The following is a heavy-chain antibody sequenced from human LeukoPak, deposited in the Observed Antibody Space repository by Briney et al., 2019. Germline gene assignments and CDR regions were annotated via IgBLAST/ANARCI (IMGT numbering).Heavy chain of an antibody. CDR2: ISSSAGTI. V-gene: IGHV3-11*04. D-gene: IGHD2-8*01. J-gene: IGHJ2*01. CDR1: GFTFRDYY. Sequence: GGSLRLSCAASGFTFRDYYMSWIRQAPGKGLEWISYISSSAGTIHYVDSVKGRFTISRDNAKNSLYLQMDSLRVEDTAVYYCATSVSRRRLDWFIDLWGRGTLVSVSS. CDR3: ATSVSRRRLDWFIDL.